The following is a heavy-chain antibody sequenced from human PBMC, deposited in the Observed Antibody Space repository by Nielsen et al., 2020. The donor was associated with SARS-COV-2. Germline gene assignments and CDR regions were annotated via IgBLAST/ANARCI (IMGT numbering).Heavy chain of an antibody. CDR1: GYTFTNNY. CDR3: ARDSSGTYRRVDY. J-gene: IGHJ4*02. CDR2: INPTNGGT. D-gene: IGHD3-22*01. V-gene: IGHV1-46*01. Sequence: APVKVSCKASGYTFTNNYMHWVRQAPGQGLEWMGLINPTNGGTTYAQKFLGTVTMTRDTSTSTVYMELSSLRSDDTAVYYCARDSSGTYRRVDYWGQGTLVTVSS.